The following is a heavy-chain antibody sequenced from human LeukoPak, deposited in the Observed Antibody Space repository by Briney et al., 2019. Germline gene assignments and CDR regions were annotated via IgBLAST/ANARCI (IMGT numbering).Heavy chain of an antibody. D-gene: IGHD3-10*01. CDR3: AKDPQGSGSYYASNWFDP. V-gene: IGHV3-23*01. CDR2: ISGSGSST. Sequence: GGSLRLSCAASGFTFSSYAMSWVRQAPGKGLEWVSAISGSGSSTYYADSVKGRFTISRDNSKNTLYLQMNSLRAEDTAVYYCAKDPQGSGSYYASNWFDPWGQGTLVTVSS. J-gene: IGHJ5*02. CDR1: GFTFSSYA.